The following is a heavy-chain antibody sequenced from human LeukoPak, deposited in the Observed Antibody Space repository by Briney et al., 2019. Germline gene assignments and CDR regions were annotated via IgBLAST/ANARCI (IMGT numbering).Heavy chain of an antibody. V-gene: IGHV3-74*01. Sequence: PGGSLRLSCAASGFTSSSYWMHWVPQAPGKGLVWVSRINSDGSSTSYADSVKGRFTISRDNAKNTLYLQMNSLRAEDTAVYYCARVSYYDFWSGYPTDYWGQGTLVTVSS. D-gene: IGHD3-3*01. CDR2: INSDGSST. J-gene: IGHJ4*02. CDR3: ARVSYYDFWSGYPTDY. CDR1: GFTSSSYW.